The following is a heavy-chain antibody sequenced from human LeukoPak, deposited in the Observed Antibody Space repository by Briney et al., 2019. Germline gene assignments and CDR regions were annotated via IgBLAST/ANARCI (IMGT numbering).Heavy chain of an antibody. Sequence: GGSLRLSCAASGFTFSSYGMHWVRRAPGKGLEGVAFIRYDGSNKYYADSVKGRFTISRDNSKNTLYLQMNSLRAEDTAVYYCAKPDDYGDSRRLDYWGQGTLVTVSS. J-gene: IGHJ4*02. CDR2: IRYDGSNK. V-gene: IGHV3-30*02. CDR3: AKPDDYGDSRRLDY. CDR1: GFTFSSYG. D-gene: IGHD4-17*01.